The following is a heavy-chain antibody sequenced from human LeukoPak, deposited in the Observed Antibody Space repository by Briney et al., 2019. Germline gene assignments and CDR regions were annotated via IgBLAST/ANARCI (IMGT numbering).Heavy chain of an antibody. CDR3: ARGRVVRGVVAAAFYMDV. D-gene: IGHD2-15*01. CDR1: GFTFSSYS. Sequence: GGSLRLSCAASGFTFSSYSMNWVRQAPGKGLEWVSSISSSSSYIYYADSVKGRFTISRDNAKNSLYLQMNSLRAEDTAVYYCARGRVVRGVVAAAFYMDVWGKGTTVTVPS. CDR2: ISSSSSYI. J-gene: IGHJ6*03. V-gene: IGHV3-21*01.